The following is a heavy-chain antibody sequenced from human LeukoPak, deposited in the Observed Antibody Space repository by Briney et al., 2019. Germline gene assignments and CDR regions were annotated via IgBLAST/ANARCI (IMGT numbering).Heavy chain of an antibody. CDR1: GFTFSSNA. J-gene: IGHJ4*02. CDR3: TRAPYSSGWYTVDF. V-gene: IGHV3-21*01. D-gene: IGHD6-19*01. Sequence: GGSLRLSCAASGFTFSSNAMNWVRQAPGKGLEWVSPISMSSTYIYYADSVKGRFTISRDNAKNSLYLQMDSLRDEDTAVYYCTRAPYSSGWYTVDFWGQGTLVTVSS. CDR2: ISMSSTYI.